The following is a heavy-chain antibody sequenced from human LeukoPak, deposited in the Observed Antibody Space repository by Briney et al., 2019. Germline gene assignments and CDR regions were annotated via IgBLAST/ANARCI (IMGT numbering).Heavy chain of an antibody. Sequence: ASVKVSCKASGYTFTGYYMHWVRQAPGQGLEWMGWINPNSGGTNYAQKFQGRVTMTRDTSISTAYMELSRLRSDDTAVYYCARDQDDIVVGTAVKWGLGTLVTVSS. CDR3: ARDQDDIVVGTAVK. J-gene: IGHJ4*02. CDR2: INPNSGGT. D-gene: IGHD2-2*01. V-gene: IGHV1-2*02. CDR1: GYTFTGYY.